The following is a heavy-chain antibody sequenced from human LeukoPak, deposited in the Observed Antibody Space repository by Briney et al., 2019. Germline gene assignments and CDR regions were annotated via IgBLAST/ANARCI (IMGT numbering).Heavy chain of an antibody. V-gene: IGHV1-69*13. CDR3: ARDKRSSWSQLDYYYYGMDV. D-gene: IGHD6-13*01. J-gene: IGHJ6*04. CDR2: IIPIFGTA. CDR1: GGTFSSYA. Sequence: SVKVSCKASGGTFSSYAISWVRQAPGQGLEWMGGIIPIFGTANYAQKFQGRVTITADESTSTAYMELSSLRSEDTAVYYCARDKRSSWSQLDYYYYGMDVWGKWTTVTVSS.